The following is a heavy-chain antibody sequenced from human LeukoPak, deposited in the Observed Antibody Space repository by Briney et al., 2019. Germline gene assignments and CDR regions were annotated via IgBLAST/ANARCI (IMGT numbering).Heavy chain of an antibody. CDR1: GYTFTGYY. CDR2: INPNSGGT. D-gene: IGHD2-15*01. V-gene: IGHV1-2*02. CDR3: ARDWGDCSGGSCYSDLDP. Sequence: GASVKVSCKASGYTFTGYYMHWVRQAPGQGLEWMGWINPNSGGTNYTQKFQGRVTMTRDTSISTAYMELSRLRSDDTAVYYCARDWGDCSGGSCYSDLDPWGQGTLVTVSS. J-gene: IGHJ5*02.